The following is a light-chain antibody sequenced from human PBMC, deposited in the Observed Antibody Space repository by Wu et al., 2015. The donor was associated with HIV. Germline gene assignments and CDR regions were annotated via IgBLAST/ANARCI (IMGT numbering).Light chain of an antibody. CDR3: QQYGSSPQT. Sequence: EIVLTQSPGTLSLSPGERATLSCRASQSVSSNYLAWYQQKPGQAPRLLIYGASTRATGISDRFSGSGSGTDFTLTISRLEPEDFAVYYCQQYGSSPQTFGQGTKVEIK. CDR1: QSVSSNY. CDR2: GAS. J-gene: IGKJ1*01. V-gene: IGKV3-20*01.